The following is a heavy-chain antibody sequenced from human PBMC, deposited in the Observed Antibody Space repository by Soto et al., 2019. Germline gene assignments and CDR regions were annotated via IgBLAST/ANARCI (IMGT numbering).Heavy chain of an antibody. D-gene: IGHD3-22*01. V-gene: IGHV4-59*12. CDR3: ARGGVDYYDSSGYYFSPYYFDY. J-gene: IGHJ4*02. CDR2: IYYGGTT. Sequence: SETLSLTCTVSGGSISPYYWTWIRQPPGKGLEWIGYIYYGGTTSYNPSLKSRVTISLETSKSQISLKLSSVTAADTAVYYCARGGVDYYDSSGYYFSPYYFDYWGQGTLVTVSS. CDR1: GGSISPYY.